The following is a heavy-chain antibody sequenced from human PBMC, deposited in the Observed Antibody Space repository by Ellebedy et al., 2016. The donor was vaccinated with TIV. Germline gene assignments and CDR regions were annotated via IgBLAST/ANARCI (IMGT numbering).Heavy chain of an antibody. D-gene: IGHD4-17*01. V-gene: IGHV3-11*04. CDR1: GFSFSDYY. CDR3: AKDLQWGTVTPSGYSE. CDR2: ITSSGGTI. J-gene: IGHJ4*02. Sequence: GGSLRLSXAASGFSFSDYYMTWIRQAPGKGLEWVSYITSSGGTIYYADSVKGRFTISRDNSKNTLSLQMNSLRAEDTAVYYCAKDLQWGTVTPSGYSEWGQGTLVTVSS.